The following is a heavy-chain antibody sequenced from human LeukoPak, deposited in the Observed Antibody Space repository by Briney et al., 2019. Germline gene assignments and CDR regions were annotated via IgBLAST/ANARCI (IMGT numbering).Heavy chain of an antibody. D-gene: IGHD1-26*01. J-gene: IGHJ5*02. CDR3: TRDSGTYNWFDP. CDR1: GFTFSGSA. V-gene: IGHV3-73*01. Sequence: GGSLRLSCAASGFTFSGSAIQWVRQSSGKGLEWVGQIDQKDKGYATATAYAASVKGRFTISRDDSINTAYLQMKSLKTEDTALYYCTRDSGTYNWFDPWGQGTLVTVSS. CDR2: IDQKDKGYATAT.